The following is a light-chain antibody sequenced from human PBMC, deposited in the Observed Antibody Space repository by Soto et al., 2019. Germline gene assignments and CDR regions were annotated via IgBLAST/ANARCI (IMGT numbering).Light chain of an antibody. J-gene: IGKJ4*01. CDR3: QQYDEWPLT. Sequence: EKVMTQSPATLSVPPGERATLSCRASPNVKTRLAWYQQKPGQAPRLLIYDAFTRATGIPARFSGSASGTEFTLTISSLQSEDFAVYYCQQYDEWPLTFGGGTKVEIK. CDR1: PNVKTR. CDR2: DAF. V-gene: IGKV3-15*01.